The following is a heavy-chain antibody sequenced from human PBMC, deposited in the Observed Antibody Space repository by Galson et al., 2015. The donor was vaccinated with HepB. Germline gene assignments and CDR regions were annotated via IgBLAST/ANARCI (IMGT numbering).Heavy chain of an antibody. J-gene: IGHJ3*02. V-gene: IGHV3-11*01. CDR2: ISSSGSTI. CDR3: ARESVVTPGAFDI. Sequence: SLRLSCAASGFTFSDYYMSWIRQAPGKGLEWVSYISSSGSTIYYADSVKGRFTISRDNAKNSLYLQMNSLRAEDTAVYYCARESVVTPGAFDIWGQGTMVTVSS. CDR1: GFTFSDYY. D-gene: IGHD4-23*01.